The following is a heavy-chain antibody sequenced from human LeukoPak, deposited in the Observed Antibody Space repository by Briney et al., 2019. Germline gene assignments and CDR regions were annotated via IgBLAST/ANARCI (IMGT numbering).Heavy chain of an antibody. V-gene: IGHV5-51*01. D-gene: IGHD4-17*01. CDR1: GYSLTGYW. CDR2: IYPGDSDT. J-gene: IGHJ5*02. CDR3: TAGFTVATTAA. Sequence: GESLKISCKGSGYSLTGYWIAWVRQKPGKGLEWMGIIYPGDSDTRYSPSFQGQVTTSADTSITTAYLQWSSLTASDTAMYYCTAGFTVATTAAWGQGTLVTVSS.